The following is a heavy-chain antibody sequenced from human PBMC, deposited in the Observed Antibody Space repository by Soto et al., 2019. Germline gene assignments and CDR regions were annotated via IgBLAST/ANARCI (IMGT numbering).Heavy chain of an antibody. CDR1: GFTFSSYG. J-gene: IGHJ4*02. Sequence: PGGSLRLSCTASGFTFSSYGMGWVRQAPGKGLQWVSTIRGDGVQTHYTDSVKGRFSISRDNSKNTVYLQMDCLRAEDTAMYFCARDVGLDSDDFFAYWGPGTPLTVST. V-gene: IGHV3-23*01. CDR2: IRGDGVQT. D-gene: IGHD3-9*01. CDR3: ARDVGLDSDDFFAY.